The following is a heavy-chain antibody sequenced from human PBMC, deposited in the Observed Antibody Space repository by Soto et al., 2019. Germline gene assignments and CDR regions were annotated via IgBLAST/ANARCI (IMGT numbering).Heavy chain of an antibody. CDR1: GITFTNAW. Sequence: VQLVESGGDLVKPGGSLRLSCAASGITFTNAWMGWVRQAPGKGLEWVAVISKDGGTKYDADSVKGRFTISRDNSKNTLYLQMNSLRAEDTAVYYCAKETHSSGYGSYFDYWGQGTLVTVSS. CDR2: ISKDGGTK. D-gene: IGHD3-22*01. V-gene: IGHV3-30*18. J-gene: IGHJ4*02. CDR3: AKETHSSGYGSYFDY.